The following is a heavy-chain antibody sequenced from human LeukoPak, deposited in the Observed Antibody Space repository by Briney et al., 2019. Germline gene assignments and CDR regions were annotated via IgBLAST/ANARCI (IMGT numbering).Heavy chain of an antibody. CDR1: GGSISSSSYY. V-gene: IGHV4-39*01. D-gene: IGHD3-9*01. Sequence: SETPSLTCTVSGGSISSSSYYWGWIRQPPGKGLEWIGTIYYSGSTYYNPSLESRVTISVDTSKNQFSLKLSSVTAADTAVYYCARQRRHYDILTGLEDFDIWGQGTMVTVSS. CDR3: ARQRRHYDILTGLEDFDI. J-gene: IGHJ3*02. CDR2: IYYSGST.